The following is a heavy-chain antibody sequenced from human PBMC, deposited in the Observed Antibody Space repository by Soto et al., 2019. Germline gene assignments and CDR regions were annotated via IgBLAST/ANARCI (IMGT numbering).Heavy chain of an antibody. V-gene: IGHV1-18*01. Sequence: QVQLVQSGGEVKKPGASVTVSCKASGYTFINYHITWVRQAPGQGLEWMAWINTYNGMTDYAQRFQGRVTMTSDTSTSTAYMELRNLGSDDTAVYFCARSPRGEMATDWGQGPLVTVSS. CDR1: GYTFINYH. D-gene: IGHD5-12*01. CDR2: INTYNGMT. J-gene: IGHJ4*02. CDR3: ARSPRGEMATD.